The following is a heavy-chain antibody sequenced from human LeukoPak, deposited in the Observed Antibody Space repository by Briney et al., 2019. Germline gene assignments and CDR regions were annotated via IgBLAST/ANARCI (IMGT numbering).Heavy chain of an antibody. D-gene: IGHD3-16*01. CDR3: ARGGGVTTLN. J-gene: IGHJ4*02. CDR1: GGSFSGYY. V-gene: IGHV4-34*01. Sequence: PSETLSLTCAVYGGSFSGYYWSWIRQPPGKGLEWIGEINHSGGTNYNPSLKSRVTISVDTSKNQFSLKLSSVTAADTAVYYCARGGGVTTLNWGQGTLVTVSS. CDR2: INHSGGT.